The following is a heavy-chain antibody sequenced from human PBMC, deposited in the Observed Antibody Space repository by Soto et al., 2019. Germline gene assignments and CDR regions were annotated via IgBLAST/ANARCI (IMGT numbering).Heavy chain of an antibody. V-gene: IGHV3-30-3*01. CDR2: ITYYGNNK. CDR3: ARYSGSYFDY. D-gene: IGHD1-26*01. Sequence: GGSLRLSCAASGFTFGTYPMHWIRQAPGKGLEWVAFITYYGNNKYYADSVQGRFTISRDNAKNSLYLQMNSLRDEDTAVYYCARYSGSYFDYWGQGTLVTVSS. CDR1: GFTFGTYP. J-gene: IGHJ4*02.